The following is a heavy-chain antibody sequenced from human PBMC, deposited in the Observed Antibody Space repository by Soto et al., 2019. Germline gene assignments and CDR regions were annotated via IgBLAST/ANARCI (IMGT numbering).Heavy chain of an antibody. V-gene: IGHV1-46*02. Sequence: QVQLVQSGAEVKKPGASVKVSCKASGYIFDTYHMHWVRQAPGQGLEWMGVVNPRGAATTHPQKFQGGVSLTGDTSTSTVYMELSSLRSEDTAVYYCARSGFYGDFDYWGQGTLVTVSS. CDR1: GYIFDTYH. CDR2: VNPRGAAT. CDR3: ARSGFYGDFDY. D-gene: IGHD4-17*01. J-gene: IGHJ4*02.